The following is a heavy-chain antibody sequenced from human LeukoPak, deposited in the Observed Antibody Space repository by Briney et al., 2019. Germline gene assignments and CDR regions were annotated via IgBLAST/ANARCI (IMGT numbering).Heavy chain of an antibody. Sequence: SVKVSCKASGGTFSSYAISWVRQAPGQGLEWMGGIIPIFGTANYAQKFQGRVTITADKSTSTAYMELSSLRSEDTAVYYYARDDYGDRLGHYYYYYYMDVWGKGTTVTVSS. J-gene: IGHJ6*03. CDR1: GGTFSSYA. D-gene: IGHD4-17*01. V-gene: IGHV1-69*06. CDR3: ARDDYGDRLGHYYYYYYMDV. CDR2: IIPIFGTA.